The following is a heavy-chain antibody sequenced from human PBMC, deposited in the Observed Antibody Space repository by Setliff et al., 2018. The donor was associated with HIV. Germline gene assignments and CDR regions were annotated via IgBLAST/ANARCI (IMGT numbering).Heavy chain of an antibody. V-gene: IGHV3-23*01. J-gene: IGHJ4*02. CDR1: GFTFSSYA. D-gene: IGHD3-22*01. CDR3: AKPSLGDSSGYYIYFDY. CDR2: ISGSGGST. Sequence: GESLKISCAASGFTFSSYAMSWVRQAPGKGLEWVSAISGSGGSTYYADSVKGRFTISRDNSKNTLYLQMNSLRAEDTAVYYCAKPSLGDSSGYYIYFDYWGQGTLVTVSS.